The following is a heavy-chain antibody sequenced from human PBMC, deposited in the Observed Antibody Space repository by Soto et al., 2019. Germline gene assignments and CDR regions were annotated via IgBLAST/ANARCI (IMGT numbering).Heavy chain of an antibody. J-gene: IGHJ4*02. V-gene: IGHV1-69*01. D-gene: IGHD3-3*01. CDR1: GATFSSFA. CDR3: ASPLRWSGYYIAFDY. CDR2: IIPIFDTI. Sequence: QVQLLQSGAEVKKPGSSLTVSCKASGATFSSFAFSWVRQAPGQGLEWMGAIIPIFDTIKFARKFQGRVTLTADESTETAYMELDRLTSEDTAVYYCASPLRWSGYYIAFDYWGQGTLVIVSS.